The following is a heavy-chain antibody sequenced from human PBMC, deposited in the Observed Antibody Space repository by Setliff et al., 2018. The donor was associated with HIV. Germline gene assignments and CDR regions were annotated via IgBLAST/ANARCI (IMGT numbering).Heavy chain of an antibody. V-gene: IGHV3-72*01. D-gene: IGHD6-13*01. CDR1: GFTLSDHY. J-gene: IGHJ4*02. CDR2: IRNKANSFTI. Sequence: GGSLRLSCAASGFTLSDHYMDWVRQAPGKGLEWVGRIRNKANSFTIEYAASVKGRFTISKDESKNLLFLQVNSLKTEDTAVYYCARNQGSSFGQGFDYWGQGTLVTVSS. CDR3: ARNQGSSFGQGFDY.